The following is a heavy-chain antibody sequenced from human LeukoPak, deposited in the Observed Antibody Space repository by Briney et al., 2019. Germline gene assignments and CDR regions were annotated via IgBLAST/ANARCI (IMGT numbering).Heavy chain of an antibody. CDR3: AREGEVAGTFDY. CDR2: IYSGGST. V-gene: IGHV3-66*01. Sequence: GGSLRLSCAASGFTVSSNYMSWVRQAPGKELEWVLVIYSGGSTYYADSVKGRFTISRDNSKNTLYLKMNSLRAEDTAVYYCAREGEVAGTFDYWGQGTLVTVSS. CDR1: GFTVSSNY. J-gene: IGHJ4*02. D-gene: IGHD6-19*01.